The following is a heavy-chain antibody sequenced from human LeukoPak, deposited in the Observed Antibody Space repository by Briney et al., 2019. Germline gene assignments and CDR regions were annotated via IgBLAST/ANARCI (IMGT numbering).Heavy chain of an antibody. CDR3: ARMVRGIFDY. Sequence: PSETLSLTCAVYGGSFSGYYWSWIRQPPGKGLEWIGEINHSGSTNYNPSLKSRVTISVDTSKNQSSLKLSSVTAADTAVYYCARMVRGIFDYWGQGTLVTVSS. V-gene: IGHV4-34*01. D-gene: IGHD3-10*01. CDR1: GGSFSGYY. J-gene: IGHJ4*02. CDR2: INHSGST.